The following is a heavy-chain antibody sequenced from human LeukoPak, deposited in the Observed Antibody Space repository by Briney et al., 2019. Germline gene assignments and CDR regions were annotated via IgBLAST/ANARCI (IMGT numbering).Heavy chain of an antibody. CDR1: GGSISSGAYY. D-gene: IGHD2-15*01. Sequence: PSETLSLTCTVSGGSISSGAYYWSWIRQPPGKGLEWIGYIYYSGSTYYNPSLKSRVTISVDTSKNQFSLKLSSVTAADTAVYYCARECDCSGGSCYHNWFDPWGQGTLVTVSS. J-gene: IGHJ5*02. CDR3: ARECDCSGGSCYHNWFDP. CDR2: IYYSGST. V-gene: IGHV4-30-4*01.